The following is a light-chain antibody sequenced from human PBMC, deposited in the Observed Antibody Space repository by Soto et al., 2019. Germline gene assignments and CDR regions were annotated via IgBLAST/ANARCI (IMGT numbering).Light chain of an antibody. V-gene: IGKV3-15*01. CDR2: GAS. J-gene: IGKJ5*01. Sequence: LCGSPLQRATLSCRLIQSVSSNLAWDQQKPVQAPTRLIYGASPRATGIPATFSGSGSGTEFTMTISSLRSENFAVCYCPQYNHSPSLTFGQGTRLDIK. CDR3: PQYNHSPSLT. CDR1: QSVSSN.